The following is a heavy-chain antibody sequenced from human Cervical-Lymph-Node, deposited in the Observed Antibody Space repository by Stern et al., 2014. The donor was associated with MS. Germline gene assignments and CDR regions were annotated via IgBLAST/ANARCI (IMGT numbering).Heavy chain of an antibody. Sequence: EVQLVESGTEVKKPGESLKISCKGSGYNFSKYWIGWGRQMPGKGLEWMGIIYPDDSDTRYSPSFQGQVTISAEKSISTAFLQWSSLQASDTAMYYCVRLKDSLTRGTYFDSWGQGMLVTVSS. J-gene: IGHJ4*02. CDR2: IYPDDSDT. V-gene: IGHV5-51*03. CDR1: GYNFSKYW. D-gene: IGHD4-17*01. CDR3: VRLKDSLTRGTYFDS.